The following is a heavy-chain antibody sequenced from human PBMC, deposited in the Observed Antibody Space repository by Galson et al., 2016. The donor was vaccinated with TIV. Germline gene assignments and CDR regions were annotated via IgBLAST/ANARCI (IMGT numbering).Heavy chain of an antibody. D-gene: IGHD4-17*01. V-gene: IGHV3-53*05. Sequence: SLRLSCADSGFTVSASYVIWVRQAPGKGLEWVSVFYFAGGIFYSEPARGRFTMSRDNSKNTVYLQMNGLRAEDTALYCCAKDSTTTLYYMDVWGKGTTVTVSS. J-gene: IGHJ6*03. CDR3: AKDSTTTLYYMDV. CDR2: FYFAGGI. CDR1: GFTVSASY.